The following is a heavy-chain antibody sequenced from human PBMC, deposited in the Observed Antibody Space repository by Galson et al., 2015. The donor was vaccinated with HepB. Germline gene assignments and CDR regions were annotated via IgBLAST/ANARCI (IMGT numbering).Heavy chain of an antibody. CDR2: INPNSGGT. V-gene: IGHV1-2*02. D-gene: IGHD5-18*01. CDR3: ARDGRIQLWLETDAFDI. Sequence: SVKVSCKASGYTFTGYYMHWVRQAPGQGLEWMGWINPNSGGTNYAQKFQGRVTMTRDTSISTAYMELSRLRSDDTAVYYCARDGRIQLWLETDAFDIWGQGTMVTVSS. J-gene: IGHJ3*02. CDR1: GYTFTGYY.